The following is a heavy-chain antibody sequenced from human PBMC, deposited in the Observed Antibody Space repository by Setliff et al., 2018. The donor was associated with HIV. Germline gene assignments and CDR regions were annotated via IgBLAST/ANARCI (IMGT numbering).Heavy chain of an antibody. V-gene: IGHV1-8*02. CDR3: ARAQTDYYDRGRRSHYYIDV. D-gene: IGHD3-22*01. CDR1: GYTFTNYD. CDR2: MNPDSRNT. Sequence: ASVKVSCKPSGYTFTNYDINWVRQAAGQGLEWMGWMNPDSRNTGYAQRFGGSVTMTWDTSISTAYMELNNVKFEDTAVYYCARAQTDYYDRGRRSHYYIDVWARGATVTVSS. J-gene: IGHJ6*03.